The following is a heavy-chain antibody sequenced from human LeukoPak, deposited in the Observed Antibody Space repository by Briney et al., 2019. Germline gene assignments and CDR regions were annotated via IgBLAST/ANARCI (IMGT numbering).Heavy chain of an antibody. V-gene: IGHV1-2*02. CDR1: GYTFTGYY. CDR3: ARDPRVVVTAIVSYYYYGMDV. CDR2: INPNSGGT. D-gene: IGHD2-21*02. J-gene: IGHJ6*02. Sequence: ASVKVSCKASGYTFTGYYMHWVRQAPGQGLEWMGWINPNSGGTNYAQKFQGRVTMTRDTSISTAYMELSRLRSDDMAVYYCARDPRVVVTAIVSYYYYGMDVWGQGTTVTVSS.